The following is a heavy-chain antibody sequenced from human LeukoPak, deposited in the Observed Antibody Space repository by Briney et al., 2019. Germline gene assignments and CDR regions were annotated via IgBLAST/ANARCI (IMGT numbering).Heavy chain of an antibody. CDR1: GGSISSGGHY. J-gene: IGHJ4*02. Sequence: SETLSLTCTVSGGSISSGGHYWTWIRQRPGKGLEWIGYIYDIGTTHYNPSLKRRLTISVDTSKNHFSLRLSSVTAADTAVYYCARDSGENCSSSSCYLGYWGQGTLVTVSS. CDR2: IYDIGTT. V-gene: IGHV4-31*03. D-gene: IGHD2-2*01. CDR3: ARDSGENCSSSSCYLGY.